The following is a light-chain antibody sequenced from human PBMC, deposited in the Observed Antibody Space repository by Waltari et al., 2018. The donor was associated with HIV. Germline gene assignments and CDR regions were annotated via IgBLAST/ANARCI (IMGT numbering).Light chain of an antibody. Sequence: DIQMTQSPSSLSASIGDRVTITCRASQGIGNYLAWYQQKPGKVPKLLIYAASSLQSGVPSRFSGSGSGTDFTLTITSLQAEDVAVYYCQQYYSTPWTFGQGTKVEIK. V-gene: IGKV1-27*01. J-gene: IGKJ1*01. CDR3: QQYYSTPWT. CDR2: AAS. CDR1: QGIGNY.